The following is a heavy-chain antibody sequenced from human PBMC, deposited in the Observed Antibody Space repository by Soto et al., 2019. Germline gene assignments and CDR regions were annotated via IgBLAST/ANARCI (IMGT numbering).Heavy chain of an antibody. CDR3: ARVAEYINYGAPNWFDP. J-gene: IGHJ5*02. CDR1: GGTFSSYA. D-gene: IGHD4-4*01. CDR2: IIPIFGTA. Sequence: QVQLVQSGAEVQKPGSSVKVSCKASGGTFSSYAISWVRQAPGQGLEWMGGIIPIFGTANYAQKFQARVTITADESTSTAYMELSSLRSEATAVYYCARVAEYINYGAPNWFDPWGQGTLVTVSS. V-gene: IGHV1-69*01.